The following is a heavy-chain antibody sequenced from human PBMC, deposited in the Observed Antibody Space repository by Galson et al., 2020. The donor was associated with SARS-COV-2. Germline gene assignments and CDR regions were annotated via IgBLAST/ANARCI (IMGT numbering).Heavy chain of an antibody. V-gene: IGHV3-30*02. Sequence: GESLKISCAASGFTFSSYGMHWVRQAPGKGLEWVAFIRYDGSNKYYADSVKGRFIISRDNSKNTLYLQMNSLRAEDTAVYYCAKWKVAVAGTTNYYYYYYMDVWGKGTTVTVSS. CDR3: AKWKVAVAGTTNYYYYYYMDV. CDR1: GFTFSSYG. J-gene: IGHJ6*03. D-gene: IGHD6-19*01. CDR2: IRYDGSNK.